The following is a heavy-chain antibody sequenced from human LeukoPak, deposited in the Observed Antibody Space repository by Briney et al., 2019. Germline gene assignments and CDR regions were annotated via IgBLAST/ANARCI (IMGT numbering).Heavy chain of an antibody. V-gene: IGHV3-30*02. CDR1: GFTFSSYG. CDR2: IRHDGSNK. Sequence: QAGGSLRLSCAAPGFTFSSYGMHWVRQAPGKGLEWVAFIRHDGSNKYYADSVKGRFTISRDNSKNTLYMQMSSLSAEDTAVYYWAKEALRGYIYGFRVPVVRFDYWAKGPRATVSS. CDR3: AKEALRGYIYGFRVPVVRFDY. D-gene: IGHD5-18*01. J-gene: IGHJ4*02.